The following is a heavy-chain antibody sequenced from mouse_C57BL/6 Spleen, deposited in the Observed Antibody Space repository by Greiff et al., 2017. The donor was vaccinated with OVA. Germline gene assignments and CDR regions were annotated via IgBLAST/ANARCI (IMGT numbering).Heavy chain of an antibody. Sequence: QVQLRQSGADLAKPGASVKLSCKASGYTFTSYWMHWVKQRPGQGLEWIGYINPSSGYTKYNQKFKDKATLTADKSSSTAYMQLSSLTYEDSAVYYCARDYYGNWDVWGTGTTVTVSS. J-gene: IGHJ1*03. D-gene: IGHD2-1*01. V-gene: IGHV1-7*01. CDR3: ARDYYGNWDV. CDR1: GYTFTSYW. CDR2: INPSSGYT.